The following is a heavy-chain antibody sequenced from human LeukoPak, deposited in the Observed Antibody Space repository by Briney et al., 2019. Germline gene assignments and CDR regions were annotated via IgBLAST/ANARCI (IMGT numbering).Heavy chain of an antibody. CDR3: ARGVKIAVAGIYYFDY. CDR1: GDTFSSYV. Sequence: SVKVSCKASGDTFSSYVISWVRQAPGQGLEWMGGIIPIFGSANYAQKFQGRVTITADKSTNTAYMELSSLRSEDTAVYYCARGVKIAVAGIYYFDYWGQGTLVTVSS. D-gene: IGHD6-19*01. V-gene: IGHV1-69*06. CDR2: IIPIFGSA. J-gene: IGHJ4*02.